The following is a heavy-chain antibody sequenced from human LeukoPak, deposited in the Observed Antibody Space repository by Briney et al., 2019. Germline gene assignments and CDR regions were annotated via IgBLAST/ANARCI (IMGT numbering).Heavy chain of an antibody. J-gene: IGHJ3*02. CDR2: IYHSGST. D-gene: IGHD4-17*01. Sequence: PSETLSLTCTVSGGSISSGGYYWSWIRQPPGKGLEWIGYIYHSGSTYYNPSLKSRVTISVDRSKNQFSLKLSSVTAADTAVYYCARGPHLDYGDYADESVDAFDIWGQGTMVTVSS. V-gene: IGHV4-30-2*01. CDR1: GGSISSGGYY. CDR3: ARGPHLDYGDYADESVDAFDI.